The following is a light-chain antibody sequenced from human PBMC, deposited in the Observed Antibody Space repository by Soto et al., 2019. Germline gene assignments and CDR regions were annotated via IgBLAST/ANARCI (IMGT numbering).Light chain of an antibody. CDR3: MQALQTPYT. CDR2: LGS. J-gene: IGKJ2*01. V-gene: IGKV2-28*01. Sequence: DIVMTQSPLSLPVTPGEPASISCRSSQSLLHSNGYTYFYWYLQKPGQSPQLLIYLGSNRASGVPERFSGSGSGTDFTLKIRRVEAEDVWVYYCMQALQTPYTFGQGTKLEIK. CDR1: QSLLHSNGYTY.